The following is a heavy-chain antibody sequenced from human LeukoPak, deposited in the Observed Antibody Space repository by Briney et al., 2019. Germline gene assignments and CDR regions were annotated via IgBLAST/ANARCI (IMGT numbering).Heavy chain of an antibody. CDR2: INGDGSST. CDR1: GFTFSNYW. D-gene: IGHD5-12*01. CDR3: ARDVQARPGY. Sequence: PGGSLRLSCAASGFTFSNYWMHWVRQAPGKGLVWVSRINGDGSSTTYADSVKGRFTISRDNAKNTLYLQMNSLRAEDTAVYYCARDVQARPGYWGQGSLVTVSS. V-gene: IGHV3-74*01. J-gene: IGHJ4*02.